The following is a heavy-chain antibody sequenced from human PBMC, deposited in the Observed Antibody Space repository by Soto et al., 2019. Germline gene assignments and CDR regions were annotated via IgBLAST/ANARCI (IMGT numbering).Heavy chain of an antibody. Sequence: PGESLKISCKGSGYSLTSYWIGWVRQMPGKGLEWMGIIYPGDSDTRYSPSFQGQVTISADKSISTAYLQWSSLKASDTAMYYCARRSAPGYCSSTSCSLYYMDVWGKGTTVTVSS. V-gene: IGHV5-51*01. CDR1: GYSLTSYW. CDR3: ARRSAPGYCSSTSCSLYYMDV. D-gene: IGHD2-2*01. J-gene: IGHJ6*03. CDR2: IYPGDSDT.